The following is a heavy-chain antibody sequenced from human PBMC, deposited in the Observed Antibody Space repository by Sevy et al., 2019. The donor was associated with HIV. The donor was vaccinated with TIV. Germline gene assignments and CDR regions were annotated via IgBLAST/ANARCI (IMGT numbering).Heavy chain of an antibody. CDR3: ATLPPNIVVLPALDI. Sequence: ASVKVSCKVSGYTLTELSMLWVRQAPGKGLEWMGGFDPEDGETIYAQKFQGRVTMTEDTSTDTAYMELSSLRSEDTAVYYCATLPPNIVVLPALDIWGQGTMVTVSS. CDR2: FDPEDGET. D-gene: IGHD2-2*01. CDR1: GYTLTELS. J-gene: IGHJ3*02. V-gene: IGHV1-24*01.